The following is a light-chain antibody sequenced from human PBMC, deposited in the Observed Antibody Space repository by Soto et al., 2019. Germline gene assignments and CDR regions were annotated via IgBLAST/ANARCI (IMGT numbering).Light chain of an antibody. CDR2: GAS. J-gene: IGKJ5*01. Sequence: VLTQSPGTLSLSPGERSTLSFSSSQSVSNNYLAWYQQKPGQAPRLLIYGASNRATDIPGRFSGSGSGTEFTLTISSLQSEDFAVYYCQQYDNWPITFGQGTLLAIK. V-gene: IGKV3-15*01. CDR3: QQYDNWPIT. CDR1: QSVSNN.